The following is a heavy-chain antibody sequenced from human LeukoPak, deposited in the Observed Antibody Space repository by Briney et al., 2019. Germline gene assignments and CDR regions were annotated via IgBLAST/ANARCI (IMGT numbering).Heavy chain of an antibody. CDR1: GFTFSSTG. J-gene: IGHJ4*02. Sequence: GGSLRLSCTASGFTFSSTGMHWVRQAPGKGLDWVARISYDGSSKKYVDSVKGRFTISRDTSKRTLYLQTNSLRSEDTAVYYCAKEGLRFFDFWGQGTLVTVSS. D-gene: IGHD5-12*01. V-gene: IGHV3-30*18. CDR2: ISYDGSSK. CDR3: AKEGLRFFDF.